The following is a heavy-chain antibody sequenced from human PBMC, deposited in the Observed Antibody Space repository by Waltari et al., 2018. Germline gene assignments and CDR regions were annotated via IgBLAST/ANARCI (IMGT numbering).Heavy chain of an antibody. Sequence: EVQLVDSGGGLVQPGGSLRLSCAASGFSHRSPWMHWVRLAPGKGLVWVSRINGDGSSTRYADSVKGRFTISRDNAKNTLYLQMNSLRAEDTAVYYCAREASNDGFDIWGQGTMVTVSS. V-gene: IGHV3-74*01. J-gene: IGHJ3*02. CDR2: INGDGSST. CDR1: GFSHRSPW. CDR3: AREASNDGFDI.